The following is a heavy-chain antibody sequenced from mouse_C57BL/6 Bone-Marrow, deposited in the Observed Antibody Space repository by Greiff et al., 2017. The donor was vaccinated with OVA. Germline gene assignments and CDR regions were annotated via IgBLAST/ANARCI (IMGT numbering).Heavy chain of an antibody. CDR2: IWSGGST. D-gene: IGHD1-1*01. Sequence: QVQLKQSGPGLVQPSQSLSITCTVSGFSLTSYGVHWVRQSPGKGLEWLGVIWSGGSTDYNAAFISRLSISKDNSKSQVFFKMNSLQADDTAIYYCARSITTVVATTGYYYAMDYWGQGTSVTVSS. CDR1: GFSLTSYG. V-gene: IGHV2-2*01. CDR3: ARSITTVVATTGYYYAMDY. J-gene: IGHJ4*01.